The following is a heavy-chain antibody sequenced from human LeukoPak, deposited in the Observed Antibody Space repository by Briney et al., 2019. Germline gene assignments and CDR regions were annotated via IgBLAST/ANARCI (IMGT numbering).Heavy chain of an antibody. CDR3: ARRGGPSYY. Sequence: SETLSLTCTVSGGSISSSSYSWGWIRQPPGKGLEWIGSIYYSGGTDYNPSLKSRVTISVDTSKNQFSLKLSPVTAADTAVYYCARRGGPSYYWGQGTLVTVSS. CDR1: GGSISSSSYS. J-gene: IGHJ4*02. CDR2: IYYSGGT. V-gene: IGHV4-39*01.